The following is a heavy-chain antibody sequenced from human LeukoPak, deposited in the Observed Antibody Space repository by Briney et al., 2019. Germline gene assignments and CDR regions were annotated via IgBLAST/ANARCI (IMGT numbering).Heavy chain of an antibody. CDR1: GYSFTSYW. J-gene: IGHJ2*01. V-gene: IGHV5-51*01. D-gene: IGHD2-21*02. Sequence: GESLKISCKGSGYSFTSYWIGWVRQMPGEGLEWMGIIYTGDSDTRYSPSFQGQVTISADKSISTAYLQWSSLKASDTAMYYCARPNCGGDCYSSWYFDLWGRGTLVTVSS. CDR3: ARPNCGGDCYSSWYFDL. CDR2: IYTGDSDT.